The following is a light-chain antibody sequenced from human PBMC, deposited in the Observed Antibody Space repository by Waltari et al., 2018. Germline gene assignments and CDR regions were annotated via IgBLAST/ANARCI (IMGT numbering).Light chain of an antibody. J-gene: IGLJ2*01. CDR2: RHN. Sequence: QSVVTQPPSASGTPGQRVTISCSGSRSNIRSNYVYWFQQPPGPAPKLLTNRHNQRPSGVPDRFSGSKSGTSASLAISGLRSEDEADYYCAAWDDSLSGPVFGGGTKLTVL. V-gene: IGLV1-47*01. CDR1: RSNIRSNY. CDR3: AAWDDSLSGPV.